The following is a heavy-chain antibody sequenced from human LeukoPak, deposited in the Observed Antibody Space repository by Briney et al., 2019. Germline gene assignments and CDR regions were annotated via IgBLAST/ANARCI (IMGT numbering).Heavy chain of an antibody. Sequence: GGSLRLSCAASGFTFSSYAISWVRQAPGKGLEWVSAISGSGGSTYYADSVKGRFTISRDNSKNTLYLQMNSLRAEDTAVYYCAKDRTSKTARDGMDVWGQGTTVTVSS. J-gene: IGHJ6*02. CDR1: GFTFSSYA. CDR3: AKDRTSKTARDGMDV. V-gene: IGHV3-23*01. CDR2: ISGSGGST. D-gene: IGHD1-14*01.